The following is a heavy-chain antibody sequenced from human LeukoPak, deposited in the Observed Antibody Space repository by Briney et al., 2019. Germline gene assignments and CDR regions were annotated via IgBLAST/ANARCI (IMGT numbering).Heavy chain of an antibody. Sequence: GGSLRLSCAASGFTFSSYSMNWVRQAPGKGLEWVSSISSSSSYIYYADSVKGRFTISRGNAKNSLYLQMNSLRAEDTAVYYCARDRGDFKAAAEDYWGQGTLVTVSS. V-gene: IGHV3-21*01. CDR2: ISSSSSYI. CDR1: GFTFSSYS. CDR3: ARDRGDFKAAAEDY. J-gene: IGHJ4*02. D-gene: IGHD6-13*01.